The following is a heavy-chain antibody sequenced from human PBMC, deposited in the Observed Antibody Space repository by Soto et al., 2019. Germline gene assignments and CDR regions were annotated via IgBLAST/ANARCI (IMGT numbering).Heavy chain of an antibody. V-gene: IGHV3-64*01. CDR2: ISSNGGTT. CDR1: GFTFSSYD. J-gene: IGHJ4*02. Sequence: EVQLAESGGGMVQPGGSLRLSCVASGFTFSSYDMHWVRQAPGKGLEYVSSISSNGGTTYYGNSVKGRFTISRDNSKNTLYLQMGSLRAEDMAXXXXXXXXXXXXDYWGQGTLVTVSS. CDR3: XXXXXXXXDY.